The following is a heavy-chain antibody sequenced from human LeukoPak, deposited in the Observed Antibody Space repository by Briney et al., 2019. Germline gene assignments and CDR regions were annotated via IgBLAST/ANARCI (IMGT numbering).Heavy chain of an antibody. Sequence: SETLSLTCTVSGDSISSGDYYWTWIRQHPGKGLEWIGCIYYSGSTYYNLSLKSRVIISADTSKNHFSLKLSSVTAADTAVYYCARDYYYDSSGYYPFDYWGQGTLVTVSS. J-gene: IGHJ4*02. D-gene: IGHD3-22*01. CDR1: GDSISSGDYY. CDR2: IYYSGST. V-gene: IGHV4-31*03. CDR3: ARDYYYDSSGYYPFDY.